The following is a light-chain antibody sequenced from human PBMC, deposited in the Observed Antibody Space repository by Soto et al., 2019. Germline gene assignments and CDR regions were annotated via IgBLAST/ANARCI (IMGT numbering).Light chain of an antibody. J-gene: IGLJ1*01. CDR2: EVT. Sequence: QSALTQPPSASGSPGQSVTISCTGTSSDVGGYNYVSWYQQHPGKVPKLMIYEVTKRPSGVPDRFSGSKSGNTAYLTVSGLRAEDEADYYCCSYGDRNTFVFGTGTKLTVL. CDR3: CSYGDRNTFV. V-gene: IGLV2-8*01. CDR1: SSDVGGYNY.